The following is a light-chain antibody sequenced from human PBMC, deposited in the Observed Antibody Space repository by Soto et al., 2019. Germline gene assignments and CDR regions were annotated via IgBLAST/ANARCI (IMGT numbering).Light chain of an antibody. CDR2: DAA. J-gene: IGKJ5*01. CDR1: LRVNSY. Sequence: IVLKQSPAALSLSPGERATLSCRASLRVNSYLAWYQHEPGQAPRLLVYDAANRATGIPAMYSRSGSRTDFTHTISSLEPEDFALYYCRQRTNWPSFAQGTRLEIK. CDR3: RQRTNWPS. V-gene: IGKV3-11*01.